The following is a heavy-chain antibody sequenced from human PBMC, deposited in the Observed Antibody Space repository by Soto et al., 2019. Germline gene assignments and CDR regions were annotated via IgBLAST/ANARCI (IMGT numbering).Heavy chain of an antibody. J-gene: IGHJ3*02. D-gene: IGHD6-13*01. V-gene: IGHV3-21*01. CDR1: GFTFSNSI. Sequence: VQLVESGGGVVQPGRSLRLSCAASGFTFSNSIINWVRQAPGQGLEWVSSISGSSDFLYYADSVKGRFTISRDTATNSLYLQMNSLRAEDTAVYYCATSTWYAFDIWGQGTMVTVSS. CDR2: ISGSSDFL. CDR3: ATSTWYAFDI.